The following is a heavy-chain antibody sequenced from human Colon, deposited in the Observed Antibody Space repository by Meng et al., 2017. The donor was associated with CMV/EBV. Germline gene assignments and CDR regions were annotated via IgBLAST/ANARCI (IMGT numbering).Heavy chain of an antibody. CDR1: GGTFSTYH. D-gene: IGHD1-20*01. V-gene: IGHV1-69*04. CDR2: IIPTLDMS. Sequence: SSVKVSCKASGGTFSTYHINWVRQSPGQGLEWMGRIIPTLDMSDYAPRFQGRLTLTADKVTTTAYMELSGLRSDDTAIYYCARGENLTGDDSWGQGTVVTVSS. CDR3: ARGENLTGDDS. J-gene: IGHJ5*01.